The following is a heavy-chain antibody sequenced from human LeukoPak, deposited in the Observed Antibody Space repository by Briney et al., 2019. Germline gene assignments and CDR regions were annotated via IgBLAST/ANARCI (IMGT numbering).Heavy chain of an antibody. CDR3: ARRGSSWYERGIDY. V-gene: IGHV4-39*01. CDR2: IYYSGST. J-gene: IGHJ4*02. D-gene: IGHD6-13*01. CDR1: GGSISSSSYY. Sequence: SETLSLTCTVSGGSISSSSYYWGWIRQPPGKGLEWIGSIYYSGSTYYNPSLKSRVTISVDTSKNQFSLKLSSVTAADTAVYYCARRGSSWYERGIDYWGQGTLVTVSS.